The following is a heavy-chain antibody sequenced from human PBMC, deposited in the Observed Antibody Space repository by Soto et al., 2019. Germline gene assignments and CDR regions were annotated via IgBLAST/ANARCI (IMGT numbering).Heavy chain of an antibody. Sequence: SETLSLTCVVSGGSISSGGYSWSWIRQPPGKGLEWIGYIYHSGSTYYNPSLKSRVTISVDTSKNQFSLKLSSVTAADTAVYYCARESDSISWYDYWGQGTLVTVSS. D-gene: IGHD6-13*01. CDR1: GGSISSGGYS. V-gene: IGHV4-30-2*01. CDR2: IYHSGST. CDR3: ARESDSISWYDY. J-gene: IGHJ4*02.